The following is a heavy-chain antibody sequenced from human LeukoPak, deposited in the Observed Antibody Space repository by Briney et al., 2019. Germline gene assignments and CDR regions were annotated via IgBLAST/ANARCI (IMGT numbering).Heavy chain of an antibody. CDR2: INPNSGGT. D-gene: IGHD7-27*01. V-gene: IGHV1-2*02. CDR1: GYTFTGYY. J-gene: IGHJ4*02. Sequence: GASVKVSCKASGYTFTGYYMHWVRQAPGQGLEWMGWINPNSGGTNYAQKFQGRVTMTRDTSISTAYMELSRLRSDDTAAYYCARALGMNPQADYFDYWGQGTLVTVSS. CDR3: ARALGMNPQADYFDY.